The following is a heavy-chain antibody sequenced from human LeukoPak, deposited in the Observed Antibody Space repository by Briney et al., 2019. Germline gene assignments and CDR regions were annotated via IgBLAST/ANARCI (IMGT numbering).Heavy chain of an antibody. V-gene: IGHV3-74*01. CDR2: INSDGSTT. D-gene: IGHD4-17*01. Sequence: GGSLRLSCAASGFAFSSFWMHWVRTVPGKGLVWVSGINSDGSTTGYADSVKGRLTISRDNAKNTLYLQMNGLRAEDTALYYCARGGYGAHMGWGQGTLVTVSS. CDR1: GFAFSSFW. CDR3: ARGGYGAHMG. J-gene: IGHJ4*02.